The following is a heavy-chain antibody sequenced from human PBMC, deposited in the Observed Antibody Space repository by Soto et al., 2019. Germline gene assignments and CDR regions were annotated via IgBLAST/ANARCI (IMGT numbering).Heavy chain of an antibody. CDR2: IYYSGST. J-gene: IGHJ4*02. CDR1: GGSISSGGYY. Sequence: SETLSLTCTVSGGSISSGGYYWSWIRQHPGKGLEWIGYIYYSGSTYYNPSLKSRVTISVDTSKNQFSLKLSSVTAADTALYYCARGMTPPGAPAWYYFDSWGQGTLVTVSS. V-gene: IGHV4-31*03. D-gene: IGHD2-8*02. CDR3: ARGMTPPGAPAWYYFDS.